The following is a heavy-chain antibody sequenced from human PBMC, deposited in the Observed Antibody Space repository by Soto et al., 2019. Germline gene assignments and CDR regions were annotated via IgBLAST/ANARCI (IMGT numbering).Heavy chain of an antibody. J-gene: IGHJ4*02. D-gene: IGHD3-10*01. CDR3: AASYGSGYRAFDY. CDR2: INPIVSMS. Sequence: QVQLVQSGTEVKKPGYSVKVSCKASGDTFSFYTINWVRQAPGLGLEWVGRINPIVSMSNYAQKFQGRVTMTADKSTSTAYMELRSLRSDDTAMYFCAASYGSGYRAFDYWGQGALVTVSS. CDR1: GDTFSFYT. V-gene: IGHV1-69*02.